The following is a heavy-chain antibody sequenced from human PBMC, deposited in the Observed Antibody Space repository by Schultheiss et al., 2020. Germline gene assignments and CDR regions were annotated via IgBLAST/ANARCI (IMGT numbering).Heavy chain of an antibody. CDR1: GFTFSSYG. V-gene: IGHV3-30*18. CDR2: ISYDGSNK. J-gene: IGHJ4*02. D-gene: IGHD1-7*01. Sequence: SLKISCAASGFTFSSYGMHWVRQAPGKGLEWVAVISYDGSNKYYADSVKGRFTISRDNSKNTLYLQMNSLRAEDTAVYYCAKESRRWNFAFNVWGQGTLVTVAS. CDR3: AKESRRWNFAFNV.